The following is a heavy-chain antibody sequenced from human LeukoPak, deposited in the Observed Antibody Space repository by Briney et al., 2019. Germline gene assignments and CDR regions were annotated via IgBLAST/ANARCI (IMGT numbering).Heavy chain of an antibody. J-gene: IGHJ4*02. V-gene: IGHV3-49*04. CDR2: IQSRTYGAAT. CDR1: GFTFRDYA. D-gene: IGHD2-2*01. Sequence: SGGSLRLSCRASGFTFRDYAMSWVRQAPGKGLEWVSFIQSRTYGAATQYATSVKGRFSISRDDSESIAYLQMNSLKTEDTATYYCTASDHRYRSGISCHFDYWGQGTVVTVSS. CDR3: TASDHRYRSGISCHFDY.